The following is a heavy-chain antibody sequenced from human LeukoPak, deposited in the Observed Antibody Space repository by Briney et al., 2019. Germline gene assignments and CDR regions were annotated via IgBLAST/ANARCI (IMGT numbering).Heavy chain of an antibody. CDR3: AKSNPDSVAGTGEFDY. J-gene: IGHJ4*02. CDR2: ISGSGGST. D-gene: IGHD6-19*01. V-gene: IGHV3-23*01. Sequence: GGSLRLSCAASGFTFSSYAMSWVRQAPEKGLEWVSAISGSGGSTYYADSVKGRFTISRDNSKNTLYLQMNSLRAEDTAVYYCAKSNPDSVAGTGEFDYWGQGTLVTVSS. CDR1: GFTFSSYA.